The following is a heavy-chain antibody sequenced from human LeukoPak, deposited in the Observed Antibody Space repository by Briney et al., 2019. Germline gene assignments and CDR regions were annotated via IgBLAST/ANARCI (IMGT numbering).Heavy chain of an antibody. CDR3: ARETLGVTAFDI. CDR2: ISNGGNII. Sequence: GGSLRLSCGASGFTFSDYYMSWIRQAPGKGLEWVSYISNGGNIINYADSVKGRFTISRDNAKNSLYLQMNSLRSEDTAVYYCARETLGVTAFDIWGQGTMVTVSS. V-gene: IGHV3-11*01. D-gene: IGHD2-21*02. CDR1: GFTFSDYY. J-gene: IGHJ3*02.